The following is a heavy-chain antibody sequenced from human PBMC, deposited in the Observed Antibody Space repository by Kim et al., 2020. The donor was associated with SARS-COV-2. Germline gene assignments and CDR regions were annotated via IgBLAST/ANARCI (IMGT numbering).Heavy chain of an antibody. CDR2: INHSGST. V-gene: IGHV4-34*01. CDR1: GGSFSGYY. CDR3: ARGELELIDY. D-gene: IGHD1-1*01. Sequence: SQTLSLTCAVYGGSFSGYYWSWIRQPPGKGLEWIGEINHSGSTNYNPSLKSRVTISVDTSKNQFSLKLSSVTAADTAVYYCARGELELIDYWGQGTLVTV. J-gene: IGHJ4*02.